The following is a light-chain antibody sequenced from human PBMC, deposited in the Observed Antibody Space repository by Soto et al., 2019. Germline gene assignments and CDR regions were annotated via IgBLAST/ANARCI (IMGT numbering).Light chain of an antibody. J-gene: IGKJ2*01. CDR1: QSISSR. Sequence: DIQMTQSPSTLSASVGDRVTITCRASQSISSRLAWYQQEPGKAPKLLIYDVSSLESGVPSRFSGSGSGTEFTLTISSLQPDDFATYFCQQYNSYPYTFGQGTKLEIK. CDR3: QQYNSYPYT. V-gene: IGKV1-5*01. CDR2: DVS.